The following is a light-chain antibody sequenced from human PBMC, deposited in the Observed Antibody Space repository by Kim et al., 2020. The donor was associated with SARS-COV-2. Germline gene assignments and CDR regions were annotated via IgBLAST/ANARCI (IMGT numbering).Light chain of an antibody. CDR1: QSVSGY. J-gene: IGKJ4*01. CDR2: GAS. Sequence: VSPGERPTLSCRASQSVSGYLAWYQQKPGQAPRLLIYGASTRATGIPARFSGSGSGTEFTLTISSLQSEDFAVYYCQQYYNWPLTFGGGTKVDLK. CDR3: QQYYNWPLT. V-gene: IGKV3-15*01.